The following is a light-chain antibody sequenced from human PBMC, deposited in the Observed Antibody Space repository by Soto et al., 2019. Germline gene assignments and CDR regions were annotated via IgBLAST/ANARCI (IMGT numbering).Light chain of an antibody. J-gene: IGKJ1*01. CDR1: QSVSTNY. Sequence: EIVLTQSPGTLSLSPGERANLSCRASQSVSTNYLAWYQRKPGQAPRLLIYGASNRATGIPARFSGSGSGTDFTLTVTRQEPEDFAVYYCQQYGSSPPTFGQGTKVEIK. CDR2: GAS. V-gene: IGKV3-20*01. CDR3: QQYGSSPPT.